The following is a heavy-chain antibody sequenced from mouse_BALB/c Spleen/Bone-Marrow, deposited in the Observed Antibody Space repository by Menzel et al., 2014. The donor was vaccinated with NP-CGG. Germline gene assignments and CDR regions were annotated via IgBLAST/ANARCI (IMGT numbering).Heavy chain of an antibody. CDR1: GSDFSRYW. Sequence: DVQLVESGGGLVQPGGSLKLSCAASGSDFSRYWMSWVRQAPGKGLEWIGEINPDSSTINYAPSLKDKFIISRDNAKNTLYLQMSKVRSEDTALYYCARRGYDGYWYFDVWGAGTTVTVSS. V-gene: IGHV4-1*02. J-gene: IGHJ1*01. CDR3: ARRGYDGYWYFDV. D-gene: IGHD2-3*01. CDR2: INPDSSTI.